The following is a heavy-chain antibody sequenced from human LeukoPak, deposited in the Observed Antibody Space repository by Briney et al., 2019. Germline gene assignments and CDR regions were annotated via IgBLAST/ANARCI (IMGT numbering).Heavy chain of an antibody. CDR3: ARGRRVTHFDY. CDR2: IYTSGST. D-gene: IGHD2-21*02. CDR1: GGSISSGSYF. J-gene: IGHJ4*02. V-gene: IGHV4-61*02. Sequence: SETLSLTCTVSGGSISSGSYFWSWSRQPPGKGLEWSVRIYTSGSTNYNPSLKSRVTISVDTSKNQFSLKLSSVTAADTAVYYCARGRRVTHFDYWGQGTLVTVSS.